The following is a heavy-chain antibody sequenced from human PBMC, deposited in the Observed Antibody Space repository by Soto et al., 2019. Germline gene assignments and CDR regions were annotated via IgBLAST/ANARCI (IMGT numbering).Heavy chain of an antibody. CDR1: GYTFTNYA. J-gene: IGHJ4*02. D-gene: IGHD3-22*01. CDR2: INAGNGNT. CDR3: ARADYYDIHDY. V-gene: IGHV1-3*01. Sequence: QVQLVQSGAEVKKPGASVKVSCKASGYTFTNYAMHWVRQAPGQGLEWMGWINAGNGNTKYSQKFQGTATITRDTSASTAYMDLSSLRSEDTAVFSFARADYYDIHDYWGQGPLVTVSS.